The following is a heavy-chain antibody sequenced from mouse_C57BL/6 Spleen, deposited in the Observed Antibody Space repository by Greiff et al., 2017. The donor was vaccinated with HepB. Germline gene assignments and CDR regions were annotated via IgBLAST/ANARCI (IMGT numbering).Heavy chain of an antibody. D-gene: IGHD2-4*01. Sequence: EVMLVESGGDLVKPGGSLKLSCAASGFTFSSYGMSWVRQTPDKRLEWVATISSGGSYTYYPDSVKGRFTISRDNAKNTLYLPMSSLKSEDTAMYYCARQNDYEYAMDYWGQGTSVTVSS. J-gene: IGHJ4*01. CDR2: ISSGGSYT. CDR1: GFTFSSYG. V-gene: IGHV5-6*02. CDR3: ARQNDYEYAMDY.